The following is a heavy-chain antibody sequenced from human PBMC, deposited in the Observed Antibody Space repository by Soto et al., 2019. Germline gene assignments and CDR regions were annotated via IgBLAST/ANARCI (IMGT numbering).Heavy chain of an antibody. CDR3: VRENYYYGMDV. CDR2: INNAGST. V-gene: IGHV3-66*01. J-gene: IGHJ6*02. CDR1: GFDASVNF. Sequence: QSGGSLRLSCAASGFDASVNFMTWVRQAPGKGLEWVSAINNAGSTFYADSVKARFTISRDDSKNTLFLQMNSLRVEDTAMYYCVRENYYYGMDVWGQGTAVTVSS.